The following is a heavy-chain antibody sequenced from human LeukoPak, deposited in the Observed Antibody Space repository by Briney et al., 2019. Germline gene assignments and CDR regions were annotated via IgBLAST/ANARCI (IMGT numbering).Heavy chain of an antibody. V-gene: IGHV4-39*07. J-gene: IGHJ6*03. Sequence: SETLSLTCTVSGGSISSSSYYWGWIRQPPGKGLEWIGSIYYSGSTYYNPSLKSRVTISVDTSKNQFSLKLSSVTAADTAVYYCARVGKRMAAAGDYYFYMDVWGKGTTVTISS. CDR2: IYYSGST. D-gene: IGHD6-13*01. CDR3: ARVGKRMAAAGDYYFYMDV. CDR1: GGSISSSSYY.